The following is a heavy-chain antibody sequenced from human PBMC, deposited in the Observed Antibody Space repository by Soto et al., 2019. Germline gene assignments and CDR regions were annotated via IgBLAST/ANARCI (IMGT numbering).Heavy chain of an antibody. Sequence: LRLSCAASGFTFSSYSMNWVRQAPGKGLEWVSSISSSSSYIYYADSVKGRFTISRDNAKNSLYLQMNSLRAEDTAVYYCARDWEYSSSSLAVDYWGQGTLVTVSS. V-gene: IGHV3-21*01. CDR1: GFTFSSYS. J-gene: IGHJ4*02. D-gene: IGHD6-6*01. CDR2: ISSSSSYI. CDR3: ARDWEYSSSSLAVDY.